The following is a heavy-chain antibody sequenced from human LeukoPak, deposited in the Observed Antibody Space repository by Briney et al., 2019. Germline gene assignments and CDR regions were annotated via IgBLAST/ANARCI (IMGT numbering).Heavy chain of an antibody. CDR2: IYTSGST. CDR3: ARRPAAAATNWFDP. Sequence: RSSQTLSLTCTVSGGSISSGRDDWGWLRQPAWKGLEGSGRIYTSGSTNYNPSLKSRVPISVDTSKNQFSLKLSSVTAADTAVYYCARRPAAAATNWFDPWGQGTLVTVSS. CDR1: GGSISSGRDD. V-gene: IGHV4-61*02. D-gene: IGHD6-13*01. J-gene: IGHJ5*02.